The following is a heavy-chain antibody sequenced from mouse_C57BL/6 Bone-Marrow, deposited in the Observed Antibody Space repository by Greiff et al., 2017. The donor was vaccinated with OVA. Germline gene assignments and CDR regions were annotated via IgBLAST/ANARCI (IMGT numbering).Heavy chain of an antibody. V-gene: IGHV1-18*01. CDR2: INPNNGGT. D-gene: IGHD2-4*01. Sequence: EVQLMESGPELAKPGASVKIPCKASGYTFTDYNMDWVKQSHGKSLEWIGDINPNNGGTIYNQKFKGKATLTVDKSSSTAYMELRCLTSENTAVYFCARGGYDDYGGGAWFAYCGQGTLVTVSA. CDR1: GYTFTDYN. CDR3: ARGGYDDYGGGAWFAY. J-gene: IGHJ3*01.